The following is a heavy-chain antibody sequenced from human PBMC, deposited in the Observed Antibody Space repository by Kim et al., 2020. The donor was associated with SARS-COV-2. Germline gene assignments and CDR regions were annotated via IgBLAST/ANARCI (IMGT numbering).Heavy chain of an antibody. J-gene: IGHJ6*02. Sequence: GGSLRLSCAASGFTFSSYAMSWVRKAPGKGLEWDSAISGSGGSTYYADSVKGRFTISRDNSKNTLYLQMNSLRAEDTAVYYCAKDLRTYYYYGMDVWGQGTTVTVSS. CDR3: AKDLRTYYYYGMDV. CDR2: ISGSGGST. CDR1: GFTFSSYA. V-gene: IGHV3-23*01.